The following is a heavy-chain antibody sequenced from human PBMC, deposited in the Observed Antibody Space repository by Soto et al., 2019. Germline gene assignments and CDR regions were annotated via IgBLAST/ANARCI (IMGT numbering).Heavy chain of an antibody. V-gene: IGHV1-69*08. Sequence: QVQLVQSGAEVKKPGSSVKVSCKASGGTFSSYTISWVRQAPGQGLEWMGRIIPILGIANYAQKFQGRVTXXADKSTSTDYLELSNLRSEDTAVYYCARDYNWFDPWGQGTLVTVSS. CDR2: IIPILGIA. J-gene: IGHJ5*02. CDR3: ARDYNWFDP. CDR1: GGTFSSYT.